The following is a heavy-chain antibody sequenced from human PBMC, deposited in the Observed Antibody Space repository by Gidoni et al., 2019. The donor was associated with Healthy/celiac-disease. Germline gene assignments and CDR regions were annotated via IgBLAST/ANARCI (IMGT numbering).Heavy chain of an antibody. J-gene: IGHJ4*02. CDR1: GGTFSSYA. CDR2: IIPIFGTA. D-gene: IGHD3-9*01. V-gene: IGHV1-69*06. CDR3: ASAGDYDILTGYYTQAYYFDY. Sequence: QVQLVQSGAEVKKPGSSVKVSCKASGGTFSSYAISWVRQAPGQGLEWMGGIIPIFGTANYAQKFQGRVTITADKSTSTAYMELSSLRSEDTAVYYCASAGDYDILTGYYTQAYYFDYWGQGTLVTVSS.